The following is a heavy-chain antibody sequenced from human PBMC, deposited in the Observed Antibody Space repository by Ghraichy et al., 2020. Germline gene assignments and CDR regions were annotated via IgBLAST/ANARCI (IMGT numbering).Heavy chain of an antibody. CDR2: ISGSGGST. V-gene: IGHV3-23*01. CDR3: AKGWLFANYYYGMDV. D-gene: IGHD5-12*01. J-gene: IGHJ6*02. CDR1: GFTFSSYA. Sequence: GGSLRLSCAASGFTFSSYAMSWVRQAPGKGLEWVSAISGSGGSTYYADSVKGRFTISRDNSKNTLYLQMNSLRAEDTAVYYCAKGWLFANYYYGMDVWGQGTTVTVSS.